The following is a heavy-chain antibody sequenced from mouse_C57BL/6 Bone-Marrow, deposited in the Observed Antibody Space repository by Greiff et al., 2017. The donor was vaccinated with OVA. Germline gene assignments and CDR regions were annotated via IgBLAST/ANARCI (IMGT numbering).Heavy chain of an antibody. Sequence: EVKLVESGGDLVKPGGSLKLSCAASGFTLSSYGMSWVRQTPEKRLEWVATISGGGGNTYYPDSVKGRFTISRDNAKNTLYLQMSSLRSEDTALYYCARHWPRYYSERVFVYWGQGTTLTVSS. CDR3: ARHWPRYYSERVFVY. J-gene: IGHJ2*01. V-gene: IGHV5-9*01. CDR2: ISGGGGNT. D-gene: IGHD2-3*01. CDR1: GFTLSSYG.